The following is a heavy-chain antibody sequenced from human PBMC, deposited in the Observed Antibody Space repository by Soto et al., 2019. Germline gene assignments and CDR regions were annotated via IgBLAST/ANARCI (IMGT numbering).Heavy chain of an antibody. Sequence: QMQLVQSGPEVKKPGTSVKVSCKASGFTFTSSAVQWVRQARGQRLEWIGWIVVGSGNTNYAQKFQERVTITRDMSTSTGYMELSRLRSEETAVYYCAADEGYSSGGYFDYWGQGTLVTVSS. CDR2: IVVGSGNT. D-gene: IGHD6-19*01. J-gene: IGHJ4*02. CDR3: AADEGYSSGGYFDY. CDR1: GFTFTSSA. V-gene: IGHV1-58*01.